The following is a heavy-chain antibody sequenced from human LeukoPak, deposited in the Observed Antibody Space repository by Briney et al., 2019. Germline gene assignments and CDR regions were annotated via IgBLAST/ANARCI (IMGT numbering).Heavy chain of an antibody. Sequence: ASVKVSCKASGGTFSSYAISWVRQAPGQGLEWMGRIIPILGIANYAQKFQGRVTITADKSTSTAYMELSSLRSEDTAVYYCARSLVDTKVGSCTNGVCPLDYWGQGTLVTVSS. CDR1: GGTFSSYA. V-gene: IGHV1-69*04. CDR2: IIPILGIA. J-gene: IGHJ4*02. CDR3: ARSLVDTKVGSCTNGVCPLDY. D-gene: IGHD2-8*01.